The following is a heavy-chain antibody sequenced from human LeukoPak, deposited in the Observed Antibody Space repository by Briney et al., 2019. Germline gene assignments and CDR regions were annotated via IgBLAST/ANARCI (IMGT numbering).Heavy chain of an antibody. CDR3: ARGGNYGGNFDY. CDR1: EDTFTGYY. Sequence: WASVKVSCKASEDTFTGYYIHWVRQAPGQGLEWMGWINPNSGGTNYAQKFQGWVTMTRDTSISTAYMELSRLRSDDTAVYYCARGGNYGGNFDYWGQGTLVTVSS. CDR2: INPNSGGT. D-gene: IGHD4-23*01. V-gene: IGHV1-2*04. J-gene: IGHJ4*02.